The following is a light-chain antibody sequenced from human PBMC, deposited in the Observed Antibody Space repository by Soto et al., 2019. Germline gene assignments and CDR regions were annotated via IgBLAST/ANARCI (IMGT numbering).Light chain of an antibody. J-gene: IGKJ4*01. CDR1: QSIAN. Sequence: ITQTPSSLSASVGDRVTITCRASQSIANLAWYQQKPGQAPRLLIYDASNRATGIPARFSGSGSGTEFTLTISSLQSEDFAVYYCQQYNNWPLTFGGGTKVDIK. CDR2: DAS. V-gene: IGKV3D-15*01. CDR3: QQYNNWPLT.